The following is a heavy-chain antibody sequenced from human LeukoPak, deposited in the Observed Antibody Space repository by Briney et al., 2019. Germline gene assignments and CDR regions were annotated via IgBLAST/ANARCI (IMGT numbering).Heavy chain of an antibody. V-gene: IGHV1-2*02. D-gene: IGHD6-19*01. Sequence: GSVKVSCKASGYTFTGYYMHWVRQAPGHGLEWMGWINPNSGGTNYAQKFQGRVTMTRDTSISTAYMELSRLRSDDTAVYYCARGSSIAVAESPDYWGQGTLVTVSS. J-gene: IGHJ4*02. CDR3: ARGSSIAVAESPDY. CDR2: INPNSGGT. CDR1: GYTFTGYY.